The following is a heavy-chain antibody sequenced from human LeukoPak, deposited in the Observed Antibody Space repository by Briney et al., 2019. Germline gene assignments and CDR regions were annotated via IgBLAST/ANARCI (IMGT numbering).Heavy chain of an antibody. CDR3: ASSFGDY. Sequence: GGSLRLSCAASGFTLSSYAMHWVRQAPGKGLEWVAVISYDGSNKYYADSVKGRFTISRDNSKNTLYLQMNSLRAEDTAVYYCASSFGDYWGQGTLVTVSS. D-gene: IGHD3-16*01. CDR2: ISYDGSNK. V-gene: IGHV3-30-3*01. CDR1: GFTLSSYA. J-gene: IGHJ4*02.